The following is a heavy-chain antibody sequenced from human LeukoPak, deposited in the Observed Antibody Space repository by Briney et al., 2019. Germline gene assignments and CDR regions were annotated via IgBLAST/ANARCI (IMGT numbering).Heavy chain of an antibody. CDR3: ARVEQQLGNDY. V-gene: IGHV1-3*01. D-gene: IGHD6-13*01. J-gene: IGHJ4*02. Sequence: ASVKVSCKASGYTFTSYAMHRVRQAPGQRLEWMGWINAGNGNTKYSQKFQGRVTITRDTSASTAYMELSSLRSEDTAVYYCARVEQQLGNDYWGQGTLVTVSS. CDR1: GYTFTSYA. CDR2: INAGNGNT.